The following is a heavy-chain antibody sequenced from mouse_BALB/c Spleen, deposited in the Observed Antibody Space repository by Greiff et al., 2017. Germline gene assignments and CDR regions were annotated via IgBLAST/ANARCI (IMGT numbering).Heavy chain of an antibody. J-gene: IGHJ2*01. D-gene: IGHD1-1*01. V-gene: IGHV1-69*01. CDR3: ARRGYYGSSYPYYFDY. CDR2: IDTSDSYT. CDR1: GYTFTDYW. Sequence: VQLQQSGAELVMPGASVKMSCKASGYTFTDYWMHWVKQRPGQGLEWIGAIDTSDSYTSYNQKFKGKATLTVDESSSTAYMQLSSLTSEDSAVYYCARRGYYGSSYPYYFDYWGQGTTLTVSS.